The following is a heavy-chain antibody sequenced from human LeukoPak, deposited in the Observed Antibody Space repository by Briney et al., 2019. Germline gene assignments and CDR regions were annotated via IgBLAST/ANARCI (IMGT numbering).Heavy chain of an antibody. D-gene: IGHD3-10*01. CDR2: ISSSSSYI. V-gene: IGHV3-21*01. Sequence: GGSLRLSCAASEFIFSDYVMNWVRQAPGKGLEWVSSISSSSSYIYYADSVKGRFTISRDNSKNTLYLQMNSLRAEDTAVYYCAKDILYGTGSYWDYWGQGTLVTVSS. CDR3: AKDILYGTGSYWDY. CDR1: EFIFSDYV. J-gene: IGHJ4*02.